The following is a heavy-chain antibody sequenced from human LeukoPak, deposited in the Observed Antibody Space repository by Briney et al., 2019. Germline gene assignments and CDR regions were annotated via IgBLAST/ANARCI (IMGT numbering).Heavy chain of an antibody. J-gene: IGHJ4*02. V-gene: IGHV3-21*01. CDR1: GFTFSSYS. Sequence: GGSLRLSCAASGFTFSSYSMNWVRQAPGKGLEWVSSISSSSSYIYYADSAKGRFTISRDNAKNSLYLQMNSLRAEDTAVYYCARDLRAGDDYFDYWGQGTLVTVSS. CDR3: ARDLRAGDDYFDY. CDR2: ISSSSSYI.